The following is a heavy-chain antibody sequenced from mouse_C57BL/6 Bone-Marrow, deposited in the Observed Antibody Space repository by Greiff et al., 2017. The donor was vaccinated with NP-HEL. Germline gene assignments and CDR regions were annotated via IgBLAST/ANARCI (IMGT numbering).Heavy chain of an antibody. Sequence: VQLQQPGAELVKPGASVKVSCKASGYTFTSYWMHWVKQRPGQGLEWIGRIHPSDSDTNYNQKFKGKATLTVDKSSSTAYMQRSSLTSEDSAVYYCASYYGSRYYAMDYWGQGTSVTVSS. CDR3: ASYYGSRYYAMDY. D-gene: IGHD1-1*01. V-gene: IGHV1-74*01. J-gene: IGHJ4*01. CDR1: GYTFTSYW. CDR2: IHPSDSDT.